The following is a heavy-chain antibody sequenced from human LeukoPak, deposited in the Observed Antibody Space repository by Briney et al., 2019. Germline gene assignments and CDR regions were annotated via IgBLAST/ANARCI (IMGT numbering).Heavy chain of an antibody. CDR1: GFTFSSYG. V-gene: IGHV3-30*02. D-gene: IGHD6-19*01. CDR3: ARVRGIAVAGTASIYFDY. Sequence: GGSLRLSCAASGFTFSSYGMHWVRQAPGKGLEWVAFIRYDGSNKYYADSVKGRFTISRDNAKNSLYLQMNSLRAEDTAVYYCARVRGIAVAGTASIYFDYWGQGTLVTVSS. J-gene: IGHJ4*02. CDR2: IRYDGSNK.